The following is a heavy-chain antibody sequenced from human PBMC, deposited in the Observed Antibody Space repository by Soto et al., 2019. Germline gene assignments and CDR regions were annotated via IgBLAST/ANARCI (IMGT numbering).Heavy chain of an antibody. CDR3: ARRKERSGPHYFDY. D-gene: IGHD6-25*01. CDR2: MNPYSGNT. CDR1: GYTFTTYD. J-gene: IGHJ4*02. V-gene: IGHV1-8*01. Sequence: ASVKVSCKASGYTFTTYDISWVRQATGQGLEWMGWMNPYSGNTGYAQKFQGRVTVTRNTSISTVYMELSGLRPDDAAVYYCARRKERSGPHYFDYWGQGSQVTVSS.